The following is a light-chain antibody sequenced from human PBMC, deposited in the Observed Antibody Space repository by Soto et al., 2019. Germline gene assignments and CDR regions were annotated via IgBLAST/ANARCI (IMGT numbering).Light chain of an antibody. CDR1: SSNIGSNT. J-gene: IGLJ2*01. CDR2: SNN. V-gene: IGLV1-44*01. CDR3: AAWDDSLNGVV. Sequence: QSVLTQPPSASGNPGQRVTISCSGSSSNIGSNTVNWYQQLPGTAPKLLIYSNNQRPSGVPDRFSGSKSGTSASLAISGLQSEDEADYYCAAWDDSLNGVVFGGGTKPTVL.